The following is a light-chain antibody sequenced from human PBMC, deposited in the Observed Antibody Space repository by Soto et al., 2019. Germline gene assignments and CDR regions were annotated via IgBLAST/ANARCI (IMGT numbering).Light chain of an antibody. CDR2: GAS. CDR3: QQYNYWPPLYT. V-gene: IGKV3-15*01. J-gene: IGKJ2*01. CDR1: QSVSRN. Sequence: EIVMTQSPATLSVSPGERATLSCRASQSVSRNLAWYQQKPGQAPRLLIYGASTRPTGIPARFSGSGSGTEFTLTITSLQSEDLAVYYCQQYNYWPPLYTFGQGTKLEIK.